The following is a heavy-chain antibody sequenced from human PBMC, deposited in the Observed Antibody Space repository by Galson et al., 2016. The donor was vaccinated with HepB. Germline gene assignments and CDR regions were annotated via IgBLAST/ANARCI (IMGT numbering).Heavy chain of an antibody. CDR3: ARDLSGPDY. Sequence: SLRLSCAVSGFTFRNHQMHWLRQVPGKGLVWVPRIEPDGNSPIYADSVKGRFTISRDNAENMLYLQMNSLRAEDTAIYYCARDLSGPDYWGQGTLVTVSS. J-gene: IGHJ4*02. CDR1: GFTFRNHQ. V-gene: IGHV3-74*01. CDR2: IEPDGNSP.